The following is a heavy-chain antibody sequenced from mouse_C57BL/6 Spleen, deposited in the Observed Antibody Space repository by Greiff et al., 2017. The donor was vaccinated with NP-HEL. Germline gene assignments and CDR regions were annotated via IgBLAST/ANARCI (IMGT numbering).Heavy chain of an antibody. V-gene: IGHV1-62-2*01. CDR3: ARNGVVRFSWYFEV. Sequence: VQLQQSGAELVKPGASVKLSCKASGYTFTEYTIHWVKQRSGQGLEWIGWFYPGSGSIKYNEKFKDKATLTADKSSSTVYMALSRFTSVDAAFYFCARNGVVRFSWYFEVWGTETTVTVSS. J-gene: IGHJ1*03. CDR1: GYTFTEYT. CDR2: FYPGSGSI. D-gene: IGHD1-1*01.